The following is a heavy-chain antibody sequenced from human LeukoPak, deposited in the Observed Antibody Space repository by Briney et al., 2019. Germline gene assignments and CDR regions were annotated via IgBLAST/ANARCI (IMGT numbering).Heavy chain of an antibody. J-gene: IGHJ4*02. D-gene: IGHD2-15*01. CDR2: ISGRGGST. Sequence: GGSPRLSCAASGFTFSSFAMGWVRQAPGKGLEWVSSISGRGGSTYYADSVKGRFTISRDDSKNTLYLQMNSLRAEDTALYYCAKSGLNRFDYWGQGTLVTVSS. V-gene: IGHV3-23*01. CDR1: GFTFSSFA. CDR3: AKSGLNRFDY.